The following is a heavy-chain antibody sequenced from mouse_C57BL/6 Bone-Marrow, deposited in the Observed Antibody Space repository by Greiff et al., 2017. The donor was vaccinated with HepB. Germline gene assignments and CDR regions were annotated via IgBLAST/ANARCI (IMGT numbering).Heavy chain of an antibody. Sequence: VHLVESGPGLVAPSQSLSITCTVSGFSLTSYGVDWVRQSPGKGLEWLGVIWGVGSTNYNSAFKSRLSISKDNSKSQVFLKMNSLQTDDTAMYYCATLIYCGYGWFAYWGQGTLVTVSA. J-gene: IGHJ3*01. D-gene: IGHD2-2*01. CDR1: GFSLTSYG. CDR2: IWGVGST. V-gene: IGHV2-6*01. CDR3: ATLIYCGYGWFAY.